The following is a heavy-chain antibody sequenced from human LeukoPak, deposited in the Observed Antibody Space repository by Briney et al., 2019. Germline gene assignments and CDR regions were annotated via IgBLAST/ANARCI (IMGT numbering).Heavy chain of an antibody. V-gene: IGHV3-33*08. J-gene: IGHJ6*02. CDR2: IWYDGSNK. CDR1: GFTFSSYA. CDR3: ARDQYCSSTSCYNWSYYYYGMDV. D-gene: IGHD2-2*02. Sequence: GRSLRLSCAASGFTFSSYAMHWVRQAPGKGLEWVAVIWYDGSNKYYADSVKGRFTISRDNSKNTLYLQMNSLRAEDTAVYYCARDQYCSSTSCYNWSYYYYGMDVWGQGTTVTVSS.